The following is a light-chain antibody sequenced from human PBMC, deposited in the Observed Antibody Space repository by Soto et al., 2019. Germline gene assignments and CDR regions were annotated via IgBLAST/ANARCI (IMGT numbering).Light chain of an antibody. CDR2: EVS. Sequence: QSALTQPPSASGSPVQSVTISCTGTSSDVGGYNYVSWHQQHPGKAPKLMMYEVSNRPSGVPDRFSGSKSGNTASLTVSGLQSEDEADYDCSSYAGSNNFVVFGGGTKPTVL. V-gene: IGLV2-8*01. CDR1: SSDVGGYNY. J-gene: IGLJ2*01. CDR3: SSYAGSNNFVV.